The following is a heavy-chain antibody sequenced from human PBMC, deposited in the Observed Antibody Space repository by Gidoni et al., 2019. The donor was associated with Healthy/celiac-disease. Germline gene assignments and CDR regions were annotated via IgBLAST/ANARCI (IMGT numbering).Heavy chain of an antibody. CDR1: GGSFSGYY. CDR2: INHSGST. D-gene: IGHD6-13*01. V-gene: IGHV4-34*01. Sequence: QVQLQQWGAGLLKPSETLSLPCAVYGGSFSGYYWSWIRQPPGKGLEWIGEINHSGSTNYNPSLKSRVTISVDTSKNQFSLKLSSVTAADTAVYYCARWQPPPYDAFDIWGQGTMVTVSS. J-gene: IGHJ3*02. CDR3: ARWQPPPYDAFDI.